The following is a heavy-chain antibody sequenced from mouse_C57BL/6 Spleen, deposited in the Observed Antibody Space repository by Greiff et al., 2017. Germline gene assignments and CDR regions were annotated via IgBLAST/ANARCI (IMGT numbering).Heavy chain of an antibody. D-gene: IGHD2-4*01. Sequence: VQLKASGPELVKPGASVKISCKASGYSFTDYNMNWVKQSNGKSLEWIGVINPNYGTTSYNQKFKGKATLTVDQSSSTAYMQLNSLTSEDSAVYYCARFDYDGNYYAMDYWGQGTSVTVSS. J-gene: IGHJ4*01. V-gene: IGHV1-39*01. CDR3: ARFDYDGNYYAMDY. CDR1: GYSFTDYN. CDR2: INPNYGTT.